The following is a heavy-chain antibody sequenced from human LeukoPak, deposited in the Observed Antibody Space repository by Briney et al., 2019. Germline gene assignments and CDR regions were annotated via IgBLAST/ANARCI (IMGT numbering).Heavy chain of an antibody. V-gene: IGHV3-23*01. CDR3: AKDSARSVWIQLWSHYFDY. Sequence: GSLRLSCAASGFTFSSYAMSWVRQAPGKGLEWVSAISGSGGSTYYADSVKGRFTISRDNSKNTLYLQMNSLRAEDTAVYYCAKDSARSVWIQLWSHYFDYWGQGTLVTVSS. CDR1: GFTFSSYA. J-gene: IGHJ4*02. CDR2: ISGSGGST. D-gene: IGHD5-18*01.